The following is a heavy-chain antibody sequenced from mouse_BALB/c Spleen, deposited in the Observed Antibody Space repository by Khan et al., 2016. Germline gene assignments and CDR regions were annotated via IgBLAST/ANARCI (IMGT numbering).Heavy chain of an antibody. V-gene: IGHV2-6-2*01. CDR1: GFSLTSYG. J-gene: IGHJ4*01. Sequence: VQLQESGPDLVAPSQSLSITCTVSGFSLTSYGVHWVRQPPGQGLEWLVVIWSDGSTTYNSALKSSLSISKANSTSKAFLKMISLQTDDTAMYYCARHDGYYYALDYWGQGTSVTVSS. CDR2: IWSDGST. CDR3: ARHDGYYYALDY. D-gene: IGHD2-3*01.